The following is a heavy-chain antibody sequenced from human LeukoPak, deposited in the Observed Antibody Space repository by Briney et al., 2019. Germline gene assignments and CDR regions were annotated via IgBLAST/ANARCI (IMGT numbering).Heavy chain of an antibody. V-gene: IGHV4-39*01. D-gene: IGHD3/OR15-3a*01. CDR3: WTGPNYYYMDV. CDR1: GGSISSSSYY. CDR2: IYYSGST. J-gene: IGHJ6*03. Sequence: SETLSLTCTVSGGSISSSSYYWGWIRLPPGKGLEWIGSIYYSGSTYYNPSLKGRVTISVDTSKNQFSLKLSSVTAADTAVYYCWTGPNYYYMDVWGKGTTVTISS.